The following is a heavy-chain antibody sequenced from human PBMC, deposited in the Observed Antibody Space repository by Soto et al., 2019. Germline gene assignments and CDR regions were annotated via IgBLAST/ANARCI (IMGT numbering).Heavy chain of an antibody. J-gene: IGHJ6*02. CDR1: GYSFTSYW. Sequence: GESLKISCKGSGYSFTSYWISWVRQMPGKGLEWMGRIGPSDSYTNYSPSFQGHVTISADKSISTAYLQWSSLKASDTAMYYCARHFSTGRRGSDYYYGMDVWGQGXTVTVYS. CDR2: IGPSDSYT. D-gene: IGHD3-9*01. CDR3: ARHFSTGRRGSDYYYGMDV. V-gene: IGHV5-10-1*01.